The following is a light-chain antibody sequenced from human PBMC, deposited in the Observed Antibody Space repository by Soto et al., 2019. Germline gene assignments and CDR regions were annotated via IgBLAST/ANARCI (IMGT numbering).Light chain of an antibody. V-gene: IGLV1-40*01. CDR2: GNG. Sequence: QSELTQPPSVSGAPGQRVTISCTGSSSNIGAGYDVHWYQQLPGTAPKLLIYGNGNRPSGVPDRFSGSKSGTSASLAITGLQAEDETDYYCQSYDSSLSGWVFGGGTKLTVL. J-gene: IGLJ3*02. CDR1: SSNIGAGYD. CDR3: QSYDSSLSGWV.